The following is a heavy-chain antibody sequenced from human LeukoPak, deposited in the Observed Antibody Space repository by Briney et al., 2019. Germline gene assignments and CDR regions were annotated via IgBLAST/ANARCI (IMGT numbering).Heavy chain of an antibody. V-gene: IGHV5-51*01. J-gene: IGHJ4*02. CDR3: AGTRGSSGWVSFDY. Sequence: GESLKISCKASGNSITTYWIGWVRQKPGKGLEWMGLIFPGDSDTKYSPSFQGQVTISADKSISTAYLQWSSLKASDTAMYYCAGTRGSSGWVSFDYWGQGTLVTVSS. D-gene: IGHD6-19*01. CDR1: GNSITTYW. CDR2: IFPGDSDT.